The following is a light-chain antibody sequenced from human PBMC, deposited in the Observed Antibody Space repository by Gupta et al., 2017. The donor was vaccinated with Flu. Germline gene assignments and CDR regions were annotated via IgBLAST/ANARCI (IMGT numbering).Light chain of an antibody. Sequence: SLGERATINCKSSQSVLYSSDNKNYLAWYQQKPGQPPNLLIYWASTRESGVPDRFTGSGSGTDFTLTISSLQAEDVAVYYCHQYDGTPPAFGQGTKVEIK. V-gene: IGKV4-1*01. J-gene: IGKJ1*01. CDR2: WAS. CDR1: QSVLYSSDNKNY. CDR3: HQYDGTPPA.